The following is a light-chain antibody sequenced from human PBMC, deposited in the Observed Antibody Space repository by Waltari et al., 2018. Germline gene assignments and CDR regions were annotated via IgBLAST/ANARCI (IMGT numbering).Light chain of an antibody. CDR3: QQYNDYPLT. CDR2: KTS. Sequence: DIQMTPSPSTLSASVGDRVSITCRASQIISTWLAWYQQKPGKAPKLLIYKTSGLESGVPSRFSGSGSGTEFTLTISSLQPDDFATYYCQQYNDYPLTFGGGTKVEIK. CDR1: QIISTW. V-gene: IGKV1-5*03. J-gene: IGKJ4*01.